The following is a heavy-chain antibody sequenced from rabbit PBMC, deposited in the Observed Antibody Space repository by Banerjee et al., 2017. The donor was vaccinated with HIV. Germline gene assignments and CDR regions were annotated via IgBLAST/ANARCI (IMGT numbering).Heavy chain of an antibody. D-gene: IGHD8-1*01. V-gene: IGHV1S45*01. CDR3: VRGSSYYSYYYVMDL. J-gene: IGHJ6*01. CDR2: IYTGSSSNT. Sequence: QQQLEESGGGLVKPGGSLTLTCKASGFSFSSSYWICWVRQAPGKGLEWIACIYTGSSSNTYYASWATGRFTISKTSSTTVTLQMTSLTASDTATYFCVRGSSYYSYYYVMDLWGPGTLVTVS. CDR1: GFSFSSSYW.